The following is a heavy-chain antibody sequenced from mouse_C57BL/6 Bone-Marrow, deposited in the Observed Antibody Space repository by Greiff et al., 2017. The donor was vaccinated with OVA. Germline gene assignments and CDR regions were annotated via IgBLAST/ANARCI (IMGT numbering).Heavy chain of an antibody. D-gene: IGHD1-1*01. V-gene: IGHV1-69*01. Sequence: QVQLQQPGAELVMPGASVKLSCKASGYTFTSYWMHWVKQRPGQGLEWIGEIDPSDSYTNYNQKFKGKSTLTVDKSSSTAYMQLSSLTSEDSAVYYWARRGFITTVEGYFGVWGTGTTVTVSS. CDR3: ARRGFITTVEGYFGV. CDR1: GYTFTSYW. J-gene: IGHJ1*03. CDR2: IDPSDSYT.